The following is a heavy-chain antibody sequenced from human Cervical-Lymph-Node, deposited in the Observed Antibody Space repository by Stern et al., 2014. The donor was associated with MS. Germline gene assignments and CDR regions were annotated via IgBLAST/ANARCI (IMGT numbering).Heavy chain of an antibody. V-gene: IGHV1-69*01. CDR1: GGTFSSYA. D-gene: IGHD1-26*01. Sequence: VQLVQSGAEVKKPGSSVKVSCKASGGTFSSYAISWVRQAPGQGLEWMGGILPIFGPATYAQKVQGRVTITADESTSTAYMELSSLRSEDTAVYYCARGELKEGLVRGMDVWGQGTTVTVSS. CDR3: ARGELKEGLVRGMDV. J-gene: IGHJ6*02. CDR2: ILPIFGPA.